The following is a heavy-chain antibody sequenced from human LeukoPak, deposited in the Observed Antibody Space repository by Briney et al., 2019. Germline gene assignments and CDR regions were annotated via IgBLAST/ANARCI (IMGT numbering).Heavy chain of an antibody. V-gene: IGHV3-66*01. CDR1: GSTVSSNY. Sequence: GGSLRLSCAASGSTVSSNYMSWVRQAPGKGLEWVSVIYSGGSTYYADSVKGRFTISRDNSKNTLYLQMNSLRAEDTAVYYCAREYSGYEYYFDYWGQGTLVTVSS. CDR3: AREYSGYEYYFDY. D-gene: IGHD5-12*01. J-gene: IGHJ4*02. CDR2: IYSGGST.